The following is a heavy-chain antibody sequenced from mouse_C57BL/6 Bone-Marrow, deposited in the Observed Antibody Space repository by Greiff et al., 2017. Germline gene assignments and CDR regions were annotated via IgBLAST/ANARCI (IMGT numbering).Heavy chain of an antibody. CDR3: ARNHYGSYAMDY. Sequence: VKVVESGPGLVQPSPSLSITCTVSGFSLTSYGVHWVRQSPGKGLEWLGVIWSGGSTDYNAAFISRLSISKDNSKSQVFFKMNSLQADDTAIYCCARNHYGSYAMDYWGQGTSVTVSS. D-gene: IGHD1-1*01. CDR1: GFSLTSYG. J-gene: IGHJ4*01. CDR2: IWSGGST. V-gene: IGHV2-2*01.